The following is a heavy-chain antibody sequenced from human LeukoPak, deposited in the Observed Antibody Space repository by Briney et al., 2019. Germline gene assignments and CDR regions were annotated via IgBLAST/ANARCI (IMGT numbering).Heavy chain of an antibody. CDR2: IRYDGSKK. D-gene: IGHD3-10*01. CDR1: GFTFSSYG. Sequence: GGSLRLSCAASGFTFSSYGMHWVRQAPGKGLEWVAFIRYDGSKKYYADSVKGRFTITRDNSKNTLYLQMNSLRAEDTAVYYCAKDGKYGSGSLDYWGQGTLVTVSS. CDR3: AKDGKYGSGSLDY. J-gene: IGHJ4*02. V-gene: IGHV3-30*02.